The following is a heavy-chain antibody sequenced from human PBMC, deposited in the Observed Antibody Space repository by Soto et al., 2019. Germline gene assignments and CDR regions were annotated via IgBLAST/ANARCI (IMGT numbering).Heavy chain of an antibody. Sequence: QLVQSGAEVKKPGASLGVSCKASGYSLTDYYIHWLRQAPGQGFEWMGWINPKSGGTSYAEKFRGGVTLTRDTSVSTVYMEVNTLTSGDTAIYYCARGLITVPPYSYFGLDVWGQGATVTVSS. V-gene: IGHV1-2*02. CDR2: INPKSGGT. D-gene: IGHD3-16*01. CDR1: GYSLTDYY. J-gene: IGHJ6*02. CDR3: ARGLITVPPYSYFGLDV.